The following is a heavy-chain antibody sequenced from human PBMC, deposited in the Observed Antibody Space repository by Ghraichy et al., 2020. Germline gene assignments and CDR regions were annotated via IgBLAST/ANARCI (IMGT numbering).Heavy chain of an antibody. CDR3: ARVGGLGYSSGWYPSHWYFDL. CDR2: INHSGST. J-gene: IGHJ2*01. CDR1: GGSFSGYY. Sequence: SETLSLTCAVYGGSFSGYYWSWIRQPPGKGLEWIGEINHSGSTNYNPSLKSRVTISVDTSKNQFSLKLSSVTAADTAVYYCARVGGLGYSSGWYPSHWYFDLWGRGTLVTVSS. D-gene: IGHD6-19*01. V-gene: IGHV4-34*01.